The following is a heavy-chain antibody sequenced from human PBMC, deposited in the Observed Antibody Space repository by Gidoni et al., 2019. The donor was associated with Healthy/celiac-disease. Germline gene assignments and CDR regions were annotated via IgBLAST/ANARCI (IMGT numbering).Heavy chain of an antibody. CDR2: IYYSGST. CDR1: GGSISSSSYY. CDR3: ARQNSGTNWYFDL. V-gene: IGHV4-39*01. J-gene: IGHJ2*01. Sequence: QLQLQESGPGLVKPSETLSLTCTVSGGSISSSSYYWGWIRQPPGKGLEWIGSIYYSGSTYYNPSLKSRVTISVDTSKNQFSLKLSSVTAADTAVYYCARQNSGTNWYFDLWGRGTLVTVSS. D-gene: IGHD1-1*01.